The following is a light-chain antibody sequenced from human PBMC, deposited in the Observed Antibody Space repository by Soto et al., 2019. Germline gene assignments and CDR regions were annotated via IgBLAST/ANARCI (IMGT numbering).Light chain of an antibody. CDR2: DVN. CDR1: SSDIGAYNY. CDR3: TSWTTSTTMI. V-gene: IGLV2-14*03. Sequence: ALTQPASVSGSPGQSITISCTGTSSDIGAYNYVSWYQHHPGKAPKLMLYDVNIRPSGVSNRFSGSKSGNTASLTISGLQAEDEADYYCTSWTTSTTMIFGGGTKVTVL. J-gene: IGLJ2*01.